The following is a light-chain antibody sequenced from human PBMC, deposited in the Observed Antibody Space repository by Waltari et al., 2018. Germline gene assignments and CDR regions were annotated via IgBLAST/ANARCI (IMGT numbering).Light chain of an antibody. J-gene: IGLJ2*01. CDR2: EVT. Sequence: QSALTQPASVSGSPGQSITISCTGASSDFGSYNLVSWYQQHPGKAPKVMIYEVTKRPSGVSDRFSGSRSGNTASLTISGLQPEDEAVYYCCSYAGSGTLDVVFGGGTKLTVL. V-gene: IGLV2-23*02. CDR1: SSDFGSYNL. CDR3: CSYAGSGTLDVV.